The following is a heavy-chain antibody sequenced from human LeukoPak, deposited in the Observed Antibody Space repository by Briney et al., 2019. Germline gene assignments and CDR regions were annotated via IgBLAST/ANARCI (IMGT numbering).Heavy chain of an antibody. D-gene: IGHD5-24*01. CDR1: GFSFSTYA. CDR3: TKDRQPDGLYNFDY. Sequence: GGSLRLSCAASGFSFSTYAMTWVRQAPGKGLEWVSVITGDGKIIYYADSVKGRFSISRDNSRNTLYLQMNSLRAEDTATYYCTKDRQPDGLYNFDYWGQGTQVSVSS. CDR2: ITGDGKII. V-gene: IGHV3-23*01. J-gene: IGHJ4*02.